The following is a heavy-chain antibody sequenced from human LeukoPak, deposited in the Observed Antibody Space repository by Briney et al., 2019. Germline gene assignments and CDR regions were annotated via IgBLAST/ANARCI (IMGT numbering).Heavy chain of an antibody. J-gene: IGHJ6*03. CDR3: AKDSRYAFWSGTSYYYYYMDV. CDR1: GFTFSSYG. V-gene: IGHV3-30*02. CDR2: IRYDGSNK. D-gene: IGHD3-3*01. Sequence: GGSLRLSCAASGFTFSSYGMHWVRQAPGKGLEWVAFIRYDGSNKYYADSVKGRFTISRDNSKNTLYLQMNSLRAEDTAVYYCAKDSRYAFWSGTSYYYYYMDVWGKGTTVTVSS.